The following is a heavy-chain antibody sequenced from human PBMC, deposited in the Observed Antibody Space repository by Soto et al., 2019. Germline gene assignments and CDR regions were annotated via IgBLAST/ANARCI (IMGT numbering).Heavy chain of an antibody. CDR2: IHHGGRT. Sequence: QVQLQESGPGLVQPSGTLSLTCAVSGGSISDHNWWSWVRQPPGKGLEWIAEIHHGGRTNYKGSLKSRLTLSIDKSQNHFSLRLTSVTAADTAVYFCARDGTDGYNLGFGGQGTLVTVSS. V-gene: IGHV4-4*02. D-gene: IGHD5-12*01. J-gene: IGHJ4*02. CDR3: ARDGTDGYNLGF. CDR1: GGSISDHNW.